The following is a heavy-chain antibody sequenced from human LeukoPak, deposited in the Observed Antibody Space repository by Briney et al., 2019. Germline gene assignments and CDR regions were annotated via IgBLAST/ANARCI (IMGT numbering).Heavy chain of an antibody. D-gene: IGHD3-22*01. CDR2: IYHSGNT. J-gene: IGHJ4*02. CDR3: ARDRNYYDSSGYYFAN. CDR1: GGSVSSGSSF. Sequence: SETLSLACTVSGGSVSSGSSFWSWIRQPPGKGLEWIGYIYHSGNTNYNPSLKSRVTISVDTSKSQLSLKLNSVTAADTAVYYCARDRNYYDSSGYYFANWGQGTLVTVSS. V-gene: IGHV4-61*01.